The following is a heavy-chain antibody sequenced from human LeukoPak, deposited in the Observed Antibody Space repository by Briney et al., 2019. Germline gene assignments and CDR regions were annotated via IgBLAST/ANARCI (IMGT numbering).Heavy chain of an antibody. CDR2: ISSSSSYI. J-gene: IGHJ5*02. CDR3: ARDLDTWFDP. Sequence: GGPLRLSCAASGFTFSSYSMNWVRQAPGKGLEWVSSISSSSSYIYYADSVKGRFTISRDNAKNSLYLQMNSLRAEDTAVYYCARDLDTWFDPWGQGTLVTVSS. D-gene: IGHD5-18*01. V-gene: IGHV3-21*01. CDR1: GFTFSSYS.